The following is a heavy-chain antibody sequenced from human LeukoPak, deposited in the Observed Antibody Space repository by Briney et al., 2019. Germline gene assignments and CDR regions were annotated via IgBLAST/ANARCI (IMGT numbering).Heavy chain of an antibody. J-gene: IGHJ6*02. CDR3: ARVGYSGSDSVDYYRYFGMDV. V-gene: IGHV4-4*07. Sequence: PSETLSLTCTVSGGSIRGYYWSWIRQPAGKGLEWIGRIYTSGITYYNPSLKSRVTMSVDTSKNQFSLQLSSVTAADTAIYYCARVGYSGSDSVDYYRYFGMDVWSQGTTVTVSS. CDR1: GGSIRGYY. CDR2: IYTSGIT. D-gene: IGHD5-12*01.